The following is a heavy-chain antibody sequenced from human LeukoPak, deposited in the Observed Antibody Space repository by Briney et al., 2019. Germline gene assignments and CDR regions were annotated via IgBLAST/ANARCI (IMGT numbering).Heavy chain of an antibody. D-gene: IGHD6-6*01. V-gene: IGHV3-48*01. CDR1: GFTFSSYS. J-gene: IGHJ4*02. CDR2: ISSSSSTI. Sequence: PGGSLRLSCAASGFTFSSYSMNWVRQAPGKGLEWVSYISSSSSTIYYADSVKGRFTISRDNAKNSLYLQMNSLRAEDTAVYYCARAISGSSSVGPNDYWGQGTLVTVSS. CDR3: ARAISGSSSVGPNDY.